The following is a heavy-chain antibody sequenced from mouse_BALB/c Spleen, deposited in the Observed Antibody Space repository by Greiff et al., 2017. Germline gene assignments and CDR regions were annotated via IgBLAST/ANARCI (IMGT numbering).Heavy chain of an antibody. V-gene: IGHV7-3*02. J-gene: IGHJ3*01. CDR1: GFTFTDYY. Sequence: DVKLVESGGGLVQPGGSLRLSCATSGFTFTDYYMSWVSQPPGKALEWLGFIRHKANGYTSEYSASVKGRFTISRDNSQSILYLQMSTLRAEDSASYYCARDGDTGTEFDYWGQGTLVTVSA. D-gene: IGHD4-1*01. CDR2: IRHKANGYTS. CDR3: ARDGDTGTEFDY.